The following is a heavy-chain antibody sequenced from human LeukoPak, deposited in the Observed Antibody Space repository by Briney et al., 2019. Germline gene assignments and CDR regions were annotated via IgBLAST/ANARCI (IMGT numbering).Heavy chain of an antibody. J-gene: IGHJ3*02. CDR2: ISPSNGNT. V-gene: IGHV1-18*01. CDR1: GYTFGTSG. Sequence: ASVNVSCKTSGYTFGTSGISWVRQAPGQRLEWTGWISPSNGNTYYAQNLQGRVTMTADTSTTTAYMELRSLSSDDTAVYYCARDFLSYDGSENHFEDTFDIWGQGTMVTVSS. CDR3: ARDFLSYDGSENHFEDTFDI. D-gene: IGHD3-22*01.